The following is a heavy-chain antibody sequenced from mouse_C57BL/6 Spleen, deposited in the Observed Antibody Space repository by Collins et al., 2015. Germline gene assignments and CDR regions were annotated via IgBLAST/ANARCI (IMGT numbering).Heavy chain of an antibody. V-gene: IGHV1-69*01. CDR3: AWGRSFDY. CDR1: GYTFTSYW. J-gene: IGHJ2*01. Sequence: QVQLQQPGAELVMPGASVKLSCKASGYTFTSYWMHWVKQRPGQGLEWIGEIDPSDSYTNYNQKFKGKSTLTVDKSSSTAYMQLSSLTSEDSAVYYCAWGRSFDYWGQGTTLTVSS. CDR2: IDPSDSYT.